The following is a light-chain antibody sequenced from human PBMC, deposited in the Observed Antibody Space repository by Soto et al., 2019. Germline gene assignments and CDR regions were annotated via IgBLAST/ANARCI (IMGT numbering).Light chain of an antibody. CDR3: QQYGSSVMYT. CDR2: RAS. J-gene: IGKJ2*01. CDR1: QSVGSL. V-gene: IGKV3-15*01. Sequence: EIVLTQSPATLSVSPGEGASLSCRASQSVGSLLAWYQQKPGQAPRLLIYRASTRDAGLPDRFSGSGSETDFTLTTSSLQSEDFAVYYCQQYGSSVMYTFGQGTKLEIK.